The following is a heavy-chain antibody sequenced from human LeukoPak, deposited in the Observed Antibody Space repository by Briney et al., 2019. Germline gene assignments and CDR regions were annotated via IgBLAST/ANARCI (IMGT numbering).Heavy chain of an antibody. CDR3: ARRGYSGYRPIDY. Sequence: SETLSLTCTVSGGSISSYYWSWIRQPPGKGLEWIGYIYYSGSTNYNPSLKSRVTISVDTSKNQFSLKLSSVTAADTAVYYCARRGYSGYRPIDYWGQGTLVTVSS. CDR2: IYYSGST. D-gene: IGHD5-12*01. V-gene: IGHV4-59*08. CDR1: GGSISSYY. J-gene: IGHJ4*02.